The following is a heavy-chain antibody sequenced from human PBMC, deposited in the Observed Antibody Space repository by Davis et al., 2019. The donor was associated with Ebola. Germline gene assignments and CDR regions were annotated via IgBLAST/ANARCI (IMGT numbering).Heavy chain of an antibody. Sequence: GESLKISCAASGFTVSSNYMSWVRQAPGKGLEWVSVIYSGGSTYYADSVKGRFTISRDNAKNSLYLQMNSLRAEDTAVYYCARDESCSSTSCFYYYYYGMDVWGQGTTVTVSS. J-gene: IGHJ6*02. CDR2: IYSGGST. D-gene: IGHD2-2*01. CDR1: GFTVSSNY. V-gene: IGHV3-53*01. CDR3: ARDESCSSTSCFYYYYYGMDV.